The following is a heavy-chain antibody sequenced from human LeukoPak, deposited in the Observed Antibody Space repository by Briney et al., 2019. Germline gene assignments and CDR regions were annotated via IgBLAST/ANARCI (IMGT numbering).Heavy chain of an antibody. Sequence: GGSLRLSCAASGFTFSSYGMHWVRQAPGKGLEWVSSISATGGSTYYADSVKGRFTVSRDNSKNTLSLQMNSLRAEDTAVYYCAKGRSGWYSDFDYWGQGTLVTVSS. D-gene: IGHD6-19*01. CDR3: AKGRSGWYSDFDY. V-gene: IGHV3-23*01. CDR1: GFTFSSYG. J-gene: IGHJ4*02. CDR2: ISATGGST.